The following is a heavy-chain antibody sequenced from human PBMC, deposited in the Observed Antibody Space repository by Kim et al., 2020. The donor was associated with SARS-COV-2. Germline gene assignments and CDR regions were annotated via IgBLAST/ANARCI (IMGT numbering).Heavy chain of an antibody. J-gene: IGHJ4*02. Sequence: STYYADSVKGRFTISRDNSKNTLYLQMSSLRAEDTAVYYCVKARNSYYDYWGQGTLVTVSS. D-gene: IGHD1-1*01. V-gene: IGHV3-64D*06. CDR3: VKARNSYYDY. CDR2: ST.